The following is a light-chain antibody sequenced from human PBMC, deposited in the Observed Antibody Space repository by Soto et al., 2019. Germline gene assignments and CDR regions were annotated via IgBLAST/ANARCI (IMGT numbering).Light chain of an antibody. CDR2: EVS. Sequence: QSALTQPASVSGSLGQSTTISCTGTSSDIGGYKYVSWYQQHPGKAPKLIIFEVSNRPSGVSDRFSGSNSGNTASLTISGLQAEDEADYYCTSYSRYRVLAFGGGTKVTVL. CDR1: SSDIGGYKY. V-gene: IGLV2-14*01. J-gene: IGLJ3*02. CDR3: TSYSRYRVLA.